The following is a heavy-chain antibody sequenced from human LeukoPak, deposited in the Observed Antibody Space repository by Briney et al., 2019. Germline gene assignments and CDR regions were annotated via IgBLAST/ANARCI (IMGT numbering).Heavy chain of an antibody. D-gene: IGHD3-22*01. CDR1: GGSISSYY. V-gene: IGHV4-4*07. CDR2: IYTSGST. CDR3: ARGQYYYDSSGTNLFDY. J-gene: IGHJ4*02. Sequence: SETLSLTCTVSGGSISSYYWSWIRQPAGKGLEWIGRIYTSGSTNYNPSLKSRVTMSVDTSKNKFSLKLSSVSAADTAVYYCARGQYYYDSSGTNLFDYWGQGTLVTVSS.